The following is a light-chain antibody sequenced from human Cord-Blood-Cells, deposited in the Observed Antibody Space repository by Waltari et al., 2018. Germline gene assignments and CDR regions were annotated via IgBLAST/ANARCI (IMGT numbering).Light chain of an antibody. V-gene: IGKV3-11*01. Sequence: ELVLTQSPATLSLSPGERATLSCRASQSVSSYLAWYQQKPGQAPRLLIYDASNRATGIPARFSGSGSGTDFTLTISSLEPEDFAVYYCQQRSNWPPLTFGGGTKVGIK. CDR2: DAS. CDR1: QSVSSY. CDR3: QQRSNWPPLT. J-gene: IGKJ4*01.